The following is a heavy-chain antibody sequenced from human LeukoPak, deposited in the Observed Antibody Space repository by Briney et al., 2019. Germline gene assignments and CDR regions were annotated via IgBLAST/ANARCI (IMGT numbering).Heavy chain of an antibody. CDR3: AKDLQYYASSSGYYYFDY. D-gene: IGHD3-22*01. Sequence: GGSLRLSCAASGFTFSSYAMTWVRQAPGKGLEWVSSISGSGGKTKYADSVKGRFTISRDNSKNTLYLQMNSLTAEDTAVYYCAKDLQYYASSSGYYYFDYWGQGTLVTVSS. CDR1: GFTFSSYA. V-gene: IGHV3-23*01. CDR2: ISGSGGKT. J-gene: IGHJ4*02.